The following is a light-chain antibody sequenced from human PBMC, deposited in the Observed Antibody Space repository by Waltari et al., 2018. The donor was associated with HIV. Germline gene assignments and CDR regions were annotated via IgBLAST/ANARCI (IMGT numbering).Light chain of an antibody. CDR2: RNN. V-gene: IGLV1-47*01. Sequence: QSVLTQPPSASGTPGQRVTISCSGSSSNIGSNYVSWYQQLPGTAPKLLIYRNNQRPSGVPDRFSGSKSGTSASLAISGLRSEDEADYYCAAWDGRRGVFGTGTKVTVL. CDR1: SSNIGSNY. CDR3: AAWDGRRGV. J-gene: IGLJ1*01.